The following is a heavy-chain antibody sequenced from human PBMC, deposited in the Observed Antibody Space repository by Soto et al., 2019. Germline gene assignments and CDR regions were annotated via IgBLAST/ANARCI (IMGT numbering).Heavy chain of an antibody. V-gene: IGHV1-69*13. Sequence: EASVKVSCKASGGTFSSYAISWVRQAPGQGLEWMGGIIPIFGTANYAQKFQGRVTITADESTSTAYMELSSLRSEDTAVYYCARDAYYYDSSGYYRGYNWFDPWGQGTLVTVSS. CDR3: ARDAYYYDSSGYYRGYNWFDP. CDR2: IIPIFGTA. D-gene: IGHD3-22*01. J-gene: IGHJ5*02. CDR1: GGTFSSYA.